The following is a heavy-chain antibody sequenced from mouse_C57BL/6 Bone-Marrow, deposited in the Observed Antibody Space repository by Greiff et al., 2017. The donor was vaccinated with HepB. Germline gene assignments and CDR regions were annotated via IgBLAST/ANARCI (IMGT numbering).Heavy chain of an antibody. Sequence: EVQLVESGPELVKPGASVKISCKASGYSFTDYNMNWVKQSNGKSLEWIGVINPNYGTTSYNQKFKGKATLTVDQSSSTAYMQLNSLTSEDSAVYYCARPAYYSNYGAMDYWGQGTSVTVSS. J-gene: IGHJ4*01. CDR1: GYSFTDYN. CDR2: INPNYGTT. V-gene: IGHV1-39*01. CDR3: ARPAYYSNYGAMDY. D-gene: IGHD2-5*01.